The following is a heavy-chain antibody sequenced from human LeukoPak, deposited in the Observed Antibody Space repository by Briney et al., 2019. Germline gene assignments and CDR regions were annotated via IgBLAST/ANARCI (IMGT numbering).Heavy chain of an antibody. V-gene: IGHV5-51*01. Sequence: GESLKISCKGSGYSFPTCWIGWVRQMPGEGLEWMGIIYPGDSDTRYSPSFEGEVTISADKSISTAYLQWSSLKASDTAMYYCARSGTIATRRNYIDYWGQGTLVTVSS. D-gene: IGHD6-6*01. CDR1: GYSFPTCW. J-gene: IGHJ4*02. CDR2: IYPGDSDT. CDR3: ARSGTIATRRNYIDY.